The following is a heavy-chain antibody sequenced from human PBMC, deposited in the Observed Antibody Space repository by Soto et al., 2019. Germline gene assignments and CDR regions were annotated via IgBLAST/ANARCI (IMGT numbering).Heavy chain of an antibody. CDR3: ASPEYCSSTSCYYYYYGMDV. CDR2: IIPIFGTA. J-gene: IGHJ6*02. V-gene: IGHV1-69*01. CDR1: GGTFSSYA. D-gene: IGHD2-2*01. Sequence: QVQLVQSGAEVKKPGSSVKVSCKASGGTFSSYAISWVRQAPGQGLEWMGGIIPIFGTANYAQKFQGRVTITADEATSTAYMERSSLRSEDTAVYYCASPEYCSSTSCYYYYYGMDVWGQGTTVTVSS.